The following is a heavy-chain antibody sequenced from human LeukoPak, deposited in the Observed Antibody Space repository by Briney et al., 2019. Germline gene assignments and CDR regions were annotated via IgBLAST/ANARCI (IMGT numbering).Heavy chain of an antibody. CDR1: GGSISSSSYY. J-gene: IGHJ4*02. Sequence: SETLSLTCTVSGGSISSSSYYWSWIRQPPGKGLEWIGNFYYSGSTDYNPSLKSRVTISVDTSKNQFSLKLSSVTAGDTAVYYCARYHDASGCFDYWGRGTLVTVSS. CDR3: ARYHDASGCFDY. V-gene: IGHV4-61*01. CDR2: FYYSGST. D-gene: IGHD3-10*01.